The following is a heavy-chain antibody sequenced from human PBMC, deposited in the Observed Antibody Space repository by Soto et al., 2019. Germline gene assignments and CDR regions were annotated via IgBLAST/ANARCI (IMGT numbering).Heavy chain of an antibody. V-gene: IGHV3-23*01. D-gene: IGHD2-21*02. J-gene: IGHJ4*02. CDR3: AKDWRRRAYCGGDCPGAGGFDY. CDR1: GFTFSSYA. Sequence: GGSLRLSCAASGFTFSSYAMSWVRQAPGKGLEWVSAISGSGGSTYYADSVKGRFTISRDNSKNTLYLQMNSLRAEDTAVYYCAKDWRRRAYCGGDCPGAGGFDYWGQGTLVTVSS. CDR2: ISGSGGST.